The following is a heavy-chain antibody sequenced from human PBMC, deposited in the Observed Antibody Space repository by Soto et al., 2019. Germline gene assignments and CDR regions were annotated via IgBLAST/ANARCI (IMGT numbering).Heavy chain of an antibody. D-gene: IGHD3-9*01. V-gene: IGHV3-23*01. CDR2: IRGSGGST. Sequence: GGSLRLSCAASGFTFSSYAMSWVRQAPGKGLEWVSAIRGSGGSTYYADSVKGRFTISSDNSKNTLYLQMNSLRAEDTAVYYCAKPFPELRYVGWPSGAFDIWGQGTMVTVTS. J-gene: IGHJ3*02. CDR3: AKPFPELRYVGWPSGAFDI. CDR1: GFTFSSYA.